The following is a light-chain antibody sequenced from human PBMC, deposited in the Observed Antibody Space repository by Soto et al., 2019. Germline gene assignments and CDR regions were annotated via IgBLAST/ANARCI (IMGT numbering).Light chain of an antibody. J-gene: IGKJ5*01. V-gene: IGKV1-9*01. CDR3: QQLNSYSIT. CDR1: QDISNY. CDR2: AAS. Sequence: DIQMTQSPFSLSASVGDRVTITCQASQDISNYLNWYQQKPGKDPKILIYAASTLQSGVPSRFSGSGSGTDFNLTISRLQTEDFATYLCQQLNSYSITFGQGTRLEIK.